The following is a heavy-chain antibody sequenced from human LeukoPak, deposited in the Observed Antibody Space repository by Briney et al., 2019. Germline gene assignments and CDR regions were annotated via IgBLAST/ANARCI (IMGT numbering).Heavy chain of an antibody. CDR3: ARDRHIAAAVYYYCTDV. Sequence: GASVKVSCKASGYTFTSYIISWVRQAPGQGLEWMGWINAYNGNTDYAQRVQGRVTMTTDTSTSPAYMELRSLRSDDTAVYYCARDRHIAAAVYYYCTDVWGKGTPVTVSS. CDR2: INAYNGNT. V-gene: IGHV1-18*01. D-gene: IGHD6-13*01. CDR1: GYTFTSYI. J-gene: IGHJ6*03.